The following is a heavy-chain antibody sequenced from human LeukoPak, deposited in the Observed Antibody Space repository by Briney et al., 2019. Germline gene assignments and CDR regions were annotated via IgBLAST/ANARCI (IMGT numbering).Heavy chain of an antibody. J-gene: IGHJ5*02. V-gene: IGHV1-18*01. CDR2: ISAYNGYT. CDR1: GYTFTNYG. CDR3: ARGINLPRPGQWLVDWFDP. Sequence: ASVKVSCKTSGYTFTNYGVSWVRQAPGQGLEWMGWISAYNGYTNYAQKLQVRVTMTEDTSTDTAYMELSSLRSEDTAVYYCARGINLPRPGQWLVDWFDPWGQGTLVTVSS. D-gene: IGHD6-19*01.